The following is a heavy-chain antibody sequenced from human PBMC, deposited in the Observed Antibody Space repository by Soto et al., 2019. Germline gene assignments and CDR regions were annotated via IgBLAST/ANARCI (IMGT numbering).Heavy chain of an antibody. V-gene: IGHV3-23*01. Sequence: PGGSLRLSCAASGFTFSSYAMSWVRQAPGKGLEWVSAISSSSSIIYYADSVKGRFTISRDNSRNTLYLQMNSLRAEDAAIYYCAKADSGAWSYDFWGQGTLVTVSS. CDR3: AKADSGAWSYDF. CDR2: ISSSSSII. J-gene: IGHJ4*02. D-gene: IGHD2-15*01. CDR1: GFTFSSYA.